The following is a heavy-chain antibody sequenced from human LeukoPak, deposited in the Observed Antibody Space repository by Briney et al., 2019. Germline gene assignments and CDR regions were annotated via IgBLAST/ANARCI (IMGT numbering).Heavy chain of an antibody. V-gene: IGHV1-46*01. D-gene: IGHD5-12*01. CDR3: ARDLRGYSYYYGMDV. J-gene: IGHJ6*02. Sequence: ASVKVSCKASGYTLTSYYIHWVRQAPGQGLEWMGIINPSGGSTSYAQKFQGRVTMTRDTSTSTVYMELSSLRSEDTAVYYCARDLRGYSYYYGMDVWGQGTTVTVSS. CDR1: GYTLTSYY. CDR2: INPSGGST.